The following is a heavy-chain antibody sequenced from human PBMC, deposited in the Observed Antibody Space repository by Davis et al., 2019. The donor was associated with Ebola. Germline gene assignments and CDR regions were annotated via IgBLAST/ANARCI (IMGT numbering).Heavy chain of an antibody. V-gene: IGHV3-33*01. J-gene: IGHJ6*03. Sequence: GGSLRLSCAASGFTFSSYGMHWVRQAPGKGLEWVAVIWYDGSNKYYADSVKGRFTISRDNSKNTLYLQMNSLRAEDTAVYYCAREGSEIFGVVIISSYMDVWGKGTTVTVSS. D-gene: IGHD3-3*01. CDR2: IWYDGSNK. CDR3: AREGSEIFGVVIISSYMDV. CDR1: GFTFSSYG.